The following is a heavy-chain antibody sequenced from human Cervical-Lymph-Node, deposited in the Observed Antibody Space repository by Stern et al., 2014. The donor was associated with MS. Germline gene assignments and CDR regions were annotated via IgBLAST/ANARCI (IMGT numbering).Heavy chain of an antibody. J-gene: IGHJ5*02. CDR2: LSVGGHGI. D-gene: IGHD2-2*01. V-gene: IGHV3-23*04. CDR3: AGSSSPIPPSNWFDP. Sequence: EVQLVESGGGLMQPGGSLRLSCAVSGFTSSIYPMNWVRQAPGQGLEWDSSLSVGGHGIYYAGSVKGRFTISRDNSKNTVYLQMRSMRVEDTAVYYCAGSSSPIPPSNWFDPWGQGTLVTVSS. CDR1: GFTSSIYP.